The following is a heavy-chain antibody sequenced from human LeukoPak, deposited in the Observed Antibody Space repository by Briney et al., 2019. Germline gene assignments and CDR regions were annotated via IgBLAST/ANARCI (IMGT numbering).Heavy chain of an antibody. CDR1: GFTFSDYY. D-gene: IGHD3-22*01. J-gene: IGHJ3*02. CDR2: ISSSGSTI. V-gene: IGHV3-11*04. Sequence: PGGSLRLSCAASGFTFSDYYMSWIRQAPGKGLEWVSYISSSGSTIYYADSVKGRFTISRDNAKNSLYLQMNSLRAEDTAVYYCARDGVDYESSGYCYAIDIWGQGTMVTVSS. CDR3: ARDGVDYESSGYCYAIDI.